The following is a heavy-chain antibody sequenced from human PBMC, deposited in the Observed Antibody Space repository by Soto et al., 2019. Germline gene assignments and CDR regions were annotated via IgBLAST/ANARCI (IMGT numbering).Heavy chain of an antibody. D-gene: IGHD3-10*01. Sequence: GASVKVSCKASGYTFTSSGISWVRQAPGQGLEWMGWISAYNGNTNYAQKLQGRVTMTTDTSTSTAYMELRSLRSEDTAVYYCAAAAAMVRGVKYYYYYTDVWGKGTTVTVSS. V-gene: IGHV1-18*01. CDR2: ISAYNGNT. CDR1: GYTFTSSG. CDR3: AAAAAMVRGVKYYYYYTDV. J-gene: IGHJ6*03.